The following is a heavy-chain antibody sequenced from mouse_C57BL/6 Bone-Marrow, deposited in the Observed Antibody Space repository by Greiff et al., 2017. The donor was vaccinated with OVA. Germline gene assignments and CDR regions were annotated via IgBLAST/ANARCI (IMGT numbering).Heavy chain of an antibody. J-gene: IGHJ1*03. V-gene: IGHV1-55*01. Sequence: VQLQQPGAELVKPGASVKMSCKASGSTFTSYWITWVKQRPGQGLEWIGDIYPGSGSTNYNEKFKSKATLTVDTSSSTAYMQLSSLTSEDSAVYYCARWGHWYFDVWGTGTTVTVSS. CDR2: IYPGSGST. CDR3: ARWGHWYFDV. CDR1: GSTFTSYW.